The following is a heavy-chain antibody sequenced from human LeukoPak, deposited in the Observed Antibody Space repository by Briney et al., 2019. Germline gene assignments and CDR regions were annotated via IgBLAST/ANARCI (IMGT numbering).Heavy chain of an antibody. CDR3: ARVLGYDSSGYYRGYFDY. CDR2: IYSAGTT. Sequence: GGSLRLSCAASGFTVSSNYMSWVRQAPGKGLEWVSVIYSAGTTYYADSVKGRFTISRQNPENTLFLQMNSLRPEDTAVYYCARVLGYDSSGYYRGYFDYWGQGTLVTVSS. V-gene: IGHV3-53*04. J-gene: IGHJ4*02. D-gene: IGHD3-22*01. CDR1: GFTVSSNY.